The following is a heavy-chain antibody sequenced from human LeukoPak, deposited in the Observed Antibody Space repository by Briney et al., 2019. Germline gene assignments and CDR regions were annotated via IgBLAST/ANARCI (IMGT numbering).Heavy chain of an antibody. Sequence: SVKVSCKASGGTFSSYAISWVRQAPGRGLEWMGGIIPIFGTANYAQKFQGRVTITADESTSTAYMELSSPRSEDTAVYYCAGSWATPLGYAFDIWGQGTMVTVSS. V-gene: IGHV1-69*13. J-gene: IGHJ3*02. CDR3: AGSWATPLGYAFDI. D-gene: IGHD2-15*01. CDR1: GGTFSSYA. CDR2: IIPIFGTA.